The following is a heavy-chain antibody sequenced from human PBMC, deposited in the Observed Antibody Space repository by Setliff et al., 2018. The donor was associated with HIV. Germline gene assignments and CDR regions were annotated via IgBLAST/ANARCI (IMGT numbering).Heavy chain of an antibody. V-gene: IGHV1-8*01. CDR1: GYNFTSHD. Sequence: ASVKVSCKASGYNFTSHDINWVRQAPGQGLEWMGWMNPKSGNTGYARKFQGRVTMTRKTSISTAYMELRSLRSDETAVYYCARGYCSSTSCYGIYYFDNWGQGTPVTVSS. D-gene: IGHD2-2*01. J-gene: IGHJ4*02. CDR2: MNPKSGNT. CDR3: ARGYCSSTSCYGIYYFDN.